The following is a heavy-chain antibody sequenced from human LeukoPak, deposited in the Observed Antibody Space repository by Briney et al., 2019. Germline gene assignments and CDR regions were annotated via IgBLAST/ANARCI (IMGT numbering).Heavy chain of an antibody. Sequence: GGSLRLSCAASGLTFTTYRMEWVRQAPGKGLEWVSSISSSSSYTYYADSVKGRFTISRDNAKNSLYLQMNSLRAEDTAVYYCARREGFYDNDGSFEGDGFDIWGQGTMVTVSS. J-gene: IGHJ3*02. V-gene: IGHV3-21*01. CDR1: GLTFTTYR. CDR3: ARREGFYDNDGSFEGDGFDI. CDR2: ISSSSSYT. D-gene: IGHD3-22*01.